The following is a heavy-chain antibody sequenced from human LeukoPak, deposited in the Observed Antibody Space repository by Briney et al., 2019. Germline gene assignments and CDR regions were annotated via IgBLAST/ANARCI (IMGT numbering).Heavy chain of an antibody. D-gene: IGHD3-10*01. J-gene: IGHJ5*02. V-gene: IGHV1-69*05. CDR3: ARGKARMVRGVVYWFDP. CDR2: IIPIFGTA. Sequence: SVKVSCKASGGTFSSYAISWLRQAPGQGLEWMGRIIPIFGTANYAQKFQGRVTITTDESTSTAYMELSSLRSEDTAVYYCARGKARMVRGVVYWFDPWGQGTLVTVSS. CDR1: GGTFSSYA.